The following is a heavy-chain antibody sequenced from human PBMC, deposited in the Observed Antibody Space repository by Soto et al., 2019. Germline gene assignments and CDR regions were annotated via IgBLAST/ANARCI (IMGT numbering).Heavy chain of an antibody. CDR1: GFTFSSYG. V-gene: IGHV3-33*01. J-gene: IGHJ6*02. CDR3: ARDLHRGTKNLYKNYGMDV. CDR2: IWYDGSNK. Sequence: GGSLRLSCAASGFTFSSYGMHWVRQAPGKGLEWVAVIWYDGSNKYYADSVKGGFTISRDNSKNTLYLQMNSLRAEDTAVYYCARDLHRGTKNLYKNYGMDVWGQGTTVTVSS. D-gene: IGHD1-1*01.